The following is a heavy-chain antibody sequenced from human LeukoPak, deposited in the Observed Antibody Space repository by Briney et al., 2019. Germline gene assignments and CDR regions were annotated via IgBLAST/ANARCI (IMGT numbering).Heavy chain of an antibody. V-gene: IGHV5-51*01. Sequence: KPGESFIICDVYSGYIRGNYWIWSRRQMPGKGLEWMGIIDPGDSDTKYSPPFQGQVTFSADRSISTACLQWSSLRALDTAMYEPGSHNGRLDYWGQGTMVTVSS. CDR2: IDPGDSDT. J-gene: IGHJ4*02. D-gene: IGHD1-1*01. CDR3: GSHNGRLDY. CDR1: GYIRGNYW.